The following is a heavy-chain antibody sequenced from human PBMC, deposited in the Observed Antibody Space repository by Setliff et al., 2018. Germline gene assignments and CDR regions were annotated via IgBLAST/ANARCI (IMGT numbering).Heavy chain of an antibody. D-gene: IGHD3-9*01. CDR1: SGSVSTFY. J-gene: IGHJ4*02. CDR2: IFTSGST. Sequence: PSETLSLTCRVSSGSVSTFYWTWIRQPPGKGLEWIGYIFTSGSTQYNPSLKSRATISRDTSSNQFSLKLFSVTAADTAVYYCAHSTTFDLHHDYWGQGALVTVSS. V-gene: IGHV4-4*09. CDR3: AHSTTFDLHHDY.